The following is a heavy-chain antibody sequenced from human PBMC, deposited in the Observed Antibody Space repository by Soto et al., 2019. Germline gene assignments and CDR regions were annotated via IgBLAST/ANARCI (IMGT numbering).Heavy chain of an antibody. CDR3: ARDHGNWFDP. CDR1: GFTFSDYY. Sequence: QVQLVESGGGLVKPGGSLRLSCAASGFTFSDYYMSWIRQAPGRGLEWISYISGSGNSINYADSVKGRFTISRDNAKNALYLQMRNVRAEDTAFYYCARDHGNWFDPWGQGTLVTVSS. J-gene: IGHJ5*02. CDR2: ISGSGNSI. V-gene: IGHV3-11*01.